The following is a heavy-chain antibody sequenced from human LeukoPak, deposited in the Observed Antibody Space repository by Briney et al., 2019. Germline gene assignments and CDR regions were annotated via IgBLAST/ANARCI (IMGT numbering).Heavy chain of an antibody. CDR1: GGSISSSSYY. CDR3: ASHVWFGELCHFDY. V-gene: IGHV4-39*01. Sequence: SETLSLTCTVSGGSISSSSYYWGWTRQPPGKGLEWIGSIYYSGSTYYNPSLKSRVTISVDTSNNQFSLRLSSVTAADTAVYYCASHVWFGELCHFDYWGQGTLVTVSS. D-gene: IGHD3-10*01. J-gene: IGHJ4*02. CDR2: IYYSGST.